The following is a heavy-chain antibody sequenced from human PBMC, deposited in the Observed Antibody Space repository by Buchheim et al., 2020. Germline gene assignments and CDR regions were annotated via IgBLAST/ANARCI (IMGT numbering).Heavy chain of an antibody. CDR2: IYYSGGT. V-gene: IGHV4-31*03. CDR3: ARGNAPMGAFDL. Sequence: QVQLQESGPGLVKPSQTLSLTCTVSGASISSGGYYWSWIRQLPGKGLEWIGYIYYSGGTYFNPSLKGRWTMAVDTSKNQFSLKLSSVTAADTAVYYCARGNAPMGAFDLWGQGT. D-gene: IGHD3-10*01. CDR1: GASISSGGYY. J-gene: IGHJ3*01.